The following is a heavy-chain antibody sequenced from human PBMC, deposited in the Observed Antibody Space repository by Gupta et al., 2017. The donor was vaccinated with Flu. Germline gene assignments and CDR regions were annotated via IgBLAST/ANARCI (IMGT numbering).Heavy chain of an antibody. D-gene: IGHD6-6*01. CDR1: GFTFSSYA. CDR3: AKARSSSSSLGAGFDP. CDR2: ISGSGGST. V-gene: IGHV3-23*01. J-gene: IGHJ5*02. Sequence: EVQLLESGGGLVQPGGSLRLSCAASGFTFSSYAMSWVRQAPGKGLEWGSAISGSGGSTYYADSVKGRFTISRDNSKNTLYLQMNSLRAEDTAVYYCAKARSSSSSLGAGFDPWGQGTLVTVS.